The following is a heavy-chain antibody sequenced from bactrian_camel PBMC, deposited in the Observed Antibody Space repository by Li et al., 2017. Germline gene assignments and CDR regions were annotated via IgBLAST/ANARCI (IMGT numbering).Heavy chain of an antibody. Sequence: HVQLVESGGGSVQAGGSLRLSCAASGYYVDSYYMGSYYMGWFRQAPGKEREGVAGIARDGTTTYADSVKDRFTISRDRVKNTVYLQMNNLKPEDTATYYCAATATDRFACRTRYVTMFPDRGQETQVTVS. CDR2: IARDGTT. CDR1: GYYVDSYYMGSYY. J-gene: IGHJ4*01. CDR3: AATATDRFACRTRYVTMFPD. V-gene: IGHV3S53*01. D-gene: IGHD4*01.